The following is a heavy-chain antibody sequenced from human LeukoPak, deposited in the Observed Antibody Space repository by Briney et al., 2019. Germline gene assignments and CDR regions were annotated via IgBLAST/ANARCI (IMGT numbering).Heavy chain of an antibody. CDR3: ARDNWGSNDY. CDR1: GGSISSYY. J-gene: IGHJ4*02. D-gene: IGHD7-27*01. CDR2: IYYSGST. V-gene: IGHV4-59*01. Sequence: SETLSLTCTVSGGSISSYYWSWIRQPPGKGLEWIGYIYYSGSTNYNPSLKSRVTISVDTSKNQFSLKLSSVTAADTAVYYCARDNWGSNDYWGQGTLVTVSS.